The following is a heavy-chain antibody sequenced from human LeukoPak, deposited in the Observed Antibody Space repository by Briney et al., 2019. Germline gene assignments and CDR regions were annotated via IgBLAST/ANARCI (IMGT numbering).Heavy chain of an antibody. V-gene: IGHV3-30*02. Sequence: GGSLRLSCAASGFPFSDYVMHWVRQAPGKGLEWVAVIRYDGNNKYYADSVKGRFTISRDNSKNTLYLQMNSLRAEDTAVYYCAKDSGDLGRFGYWGQGTLVTVSS. CDR2: IRYDGNNK. CDR1: GFPFSDYV. J-gene: IGHJ4*02. CDR3: AKDSGDLGRFGY. D-gene: IGHD3-10*01.